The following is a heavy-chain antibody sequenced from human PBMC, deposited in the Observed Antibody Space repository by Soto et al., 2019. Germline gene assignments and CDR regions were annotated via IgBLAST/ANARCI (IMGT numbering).Heavy chain of an antibody. CDR2: IYPGDSDT. J-gene: IGHJ4*02. Sequence: SLKISCKGSGYSFTSYWIGWVRQMPGKGLVWMGIIYPGDSDTRYSPSFQGQVTISADKSISTAYLQWSSLKASDTAMYYCARSPHYYDSSGYYRYYFDYWGQGTLVTVSS. D-gene: IGHD3-22*01. V-gene: IGHV5-51*01. CDR1: GYSFTSYW. CDR3: ARSPHYYDSSGYYRYYFDY.